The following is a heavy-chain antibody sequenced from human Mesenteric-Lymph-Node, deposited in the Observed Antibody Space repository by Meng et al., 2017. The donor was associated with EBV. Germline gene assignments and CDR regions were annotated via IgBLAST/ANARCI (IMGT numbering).Heavy chain of an antibody. V-gene: IGHV3-23*01. CDR1: GFTFSSYA. Sequence: EVQLCESWGGLLQPGGSLRLSCAVSGFTFSSYAMSWVRQAPGKGLEWVSAISDSGGSTYYADFVKGRFTISRDNSKNTLYLQMNSLRDEDTAIFYCAKEYYHDSRGYYPPWGHWGQGILVTVSS. CDR3: AKEYYHDSRGYYPPWGH. CDR2: ISDSGGST. D-gene: IGHD3-22*01. J-gene: IGHJ4*02.